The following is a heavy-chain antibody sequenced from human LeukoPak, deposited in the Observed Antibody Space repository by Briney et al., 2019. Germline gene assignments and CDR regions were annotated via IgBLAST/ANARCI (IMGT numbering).Heavy chain of an antibody. CDR1: GFTFSSHG. CDR3: AKVESGYCSSTSCFYFDY. Sequence: GGTLRLSCAASGFTFSSHGMNWVRQAPGKGLEWVSGISPSGGITYYTDSVKGRFTISRDNSKNTQSLQMNSLRAEDTAVYYCAKVESGYCSSTSCFYFDYWGQGTLVTVSS. J-gene: IGHJ4*02. CDR2: ISPSGGIT. V-gene: IGHV3-23*01. D-gene: IGHD2-2*03.